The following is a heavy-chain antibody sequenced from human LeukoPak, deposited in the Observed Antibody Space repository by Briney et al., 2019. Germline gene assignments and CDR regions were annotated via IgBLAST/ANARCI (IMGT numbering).Heavy chain of an antibody. V-gene: IGHV4-34*01. J-gene: IGHJ4*02. Sequence: SETLSLTCAVYGGSFSGYYWSWIRQPPGKGLEVIGEINHSGSTNYNPSLKSRVTISVDTSKNQFSLELISVTAADTAVYYCARSDGGNGEGGFDYWGQGTLVTVSS. D-gene: IGHD4-23*01. CDR3: ARSDGGNGEGGFDY. CDR1: GGSFSGYY. CDR2: INHSGST.